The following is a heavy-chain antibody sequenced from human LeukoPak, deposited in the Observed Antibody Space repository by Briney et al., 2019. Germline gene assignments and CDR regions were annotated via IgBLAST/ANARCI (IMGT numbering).Heavy chain of an antibody. J-gene: IGHJ6*01. CDR1: GFTFSSYG. V-gene: IGHV3-30*18. CDR3: AKDAHYYDSSGYDYLPYYYYYGMDV. D-gene: IGHD3-22*01. Sequence: PGGSLRLSCAASGFTFSSYGMHWVRQAPGKGLEWVAVISYDGSNKYYADSVKGRFTISRDNSKNTLYLQMNSLRAEDTAVYYCAKDAHYYDSSGYDYLPYYYYYGMDVWGQGTTVTVSS. CDR2: ISYDGSNK.